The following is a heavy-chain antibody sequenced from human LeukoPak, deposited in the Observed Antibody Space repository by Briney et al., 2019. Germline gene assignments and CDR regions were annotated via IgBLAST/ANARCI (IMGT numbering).Heavy chain of an antibody. D-gene: IGHD4-11*01. J-gene: IGHJ4*02. Sequence: GESLKISCKVSGYRLSNYWIGWVRQMPGKGLEWMGIIYPGDSDTRYSPSFQGQVTISADKSISTAYLQWSSLKASDTAMYYCARHRAAVTTSPFDYWGQGTLVTVSS. CDR3: ARHRAAVTTSPFDY. V-gene: IGHV5-51*01. CDR2: IYPGDSDT. CDR1: GYRLSNYW.